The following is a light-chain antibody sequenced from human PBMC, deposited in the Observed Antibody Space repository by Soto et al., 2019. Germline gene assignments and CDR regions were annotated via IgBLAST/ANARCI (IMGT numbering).Light chain of an antibody. V-gene: IGLV2-14*01. CDR1: SSDVGGYNY. CDR2: DVS. Sequence: QSALTQPASVSGSPGQSITISCTGTSSDVGGYNYVSWYQQHPGKAPKLMIYDVSSRPSGVSNRFSGSKSGNTASLTISGLQAEDEADYYCSSYTSSTTEVFRTGTKLTVL. J-gene: IGLJ1*01. CDR3: SSYTSSTTEV.